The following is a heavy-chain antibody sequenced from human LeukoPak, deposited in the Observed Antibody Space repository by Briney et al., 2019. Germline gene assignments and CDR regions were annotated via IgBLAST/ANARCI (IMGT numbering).Heavy chain of an antibody. CDR3: ARDGFCTNGVCYTVIDY. J-gene: IGHJ4*02. V-gene: IGHV3-9*01. Sequence: PGGSLRLSCAASGSTFDDYAMHWVRQAPGKGLEWVSGISWNSGSIGYADSVKGRFTISRDNAKNSLYLQMNSLRAEDTAVYYCARDGFCTNGVCYTVIDYWGQGTLVTVSS. D-gene: IGHD2-8*01. CDR2: ISWNSGSI. CDR1: GSTFDDYA.